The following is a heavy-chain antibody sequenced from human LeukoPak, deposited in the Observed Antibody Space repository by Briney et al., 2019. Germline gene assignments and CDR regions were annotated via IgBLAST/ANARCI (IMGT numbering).Heavy chain of an antibody. J-gene: IGHJ3*02. CDR2: ISWNSGSI. CDR1: GFTFDDYA. V-gene: IGHV3-9*01. CDR3: AKVLRDNDAFDI. Sequence: TGGSLRLSCAASGFTFDDYAMHWVRQAPGKGLEWVSGISWNSGSIGYADSVKGRFTISRDNAKNSLHLQMNSLRAEDTALYYCAKVLRDNDAFDIWGQGTMVTVSS.